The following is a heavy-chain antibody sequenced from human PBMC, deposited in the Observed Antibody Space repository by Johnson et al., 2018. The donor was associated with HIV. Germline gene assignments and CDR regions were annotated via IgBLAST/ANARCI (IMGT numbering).Heavy chain of an antibody. V-gene: IGHV3-20*04. CDR2: INWNGGTT. CDR1: GFSFDDYG. Sequence: VQLMESGGGVVQPGRSLSLSCVASGFSFDDYGMSWVRQVPGKGSEWVCGINWNGGTTGYADSVKGRFTISRDNAKNSLYLQMNSLRAEDTALYYFARDQSVSAQMVWMDAFDIWGQGTKVTVFS. D-gene: IGHD2-8*01. CDR3: ARDQSVSAQMVWMDAFDI. J-gene: IGHJ3*02.